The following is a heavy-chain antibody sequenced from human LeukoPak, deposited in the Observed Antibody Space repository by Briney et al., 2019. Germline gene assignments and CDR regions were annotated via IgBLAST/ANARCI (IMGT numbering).Heavy chain of an antibody. J-gene: IGHJ4*02. V-gene: IGHV1-2*02. CDR2: INPNSGGA. CDR3: ARAKYLDY. CDR1: GYTFTEYY. Sequence: ASVKVSCKASGYTFTEYYMHWVRQAPGQGLEWMGWINPNSGGANYAENFQGRVTMTRDTSIRTVYLEMSSLRSDDTALYYCARAKYLDYWGQGTPVTVSS.